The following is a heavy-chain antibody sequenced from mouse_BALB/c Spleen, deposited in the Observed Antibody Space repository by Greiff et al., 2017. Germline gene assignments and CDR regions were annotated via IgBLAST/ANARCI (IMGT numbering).Heavy chain of an antibody. Sequence: VQLQQSGAELVKPGASMKLSCKTSGYTFTSYWIQWVKQRPGQGLGWIGEIFPGTGTTYYNEKFKGKATLTIDTSSSTAYMQLSSLTSEDSAVYFCARRGGDYWGQGTTLTVSS. J-gene: IGHJ2*01. CDR1: GYTFTSYW. V-gene: IGHV1S132*01. CDR3: ARRGGDY. CDR2: IFPGTGTT.